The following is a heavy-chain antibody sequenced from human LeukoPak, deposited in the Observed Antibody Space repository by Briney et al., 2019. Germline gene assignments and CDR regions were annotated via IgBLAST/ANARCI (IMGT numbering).Heavy chain of an antibody. Sequence: GEYLKISCKASGYSFTSYWIGWVRQMPGKGLEWMGIIYPDDSDTRYSPSFQGQVTMPADKSISTAYLQWGSLKASDTAMYYCARRSLHYYGSGSYRDWFDPWGQGTLVTVSS. CDR1: GYSFTSYW. J-gene: IGHJ5*02. D-gene: IGHD3-10*01. CDR3: ARRSLHYYGSGSYRDWFDP. CDR2: IYPDDSDT. V-gene: IGHV5-51*01.